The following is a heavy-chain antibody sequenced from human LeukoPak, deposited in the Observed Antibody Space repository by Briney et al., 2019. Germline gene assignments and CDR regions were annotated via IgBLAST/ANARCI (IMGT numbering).Heavy chain of an antibody. V-gene: IGHV3-23*01. D-gene: IGHD3-3*01. J-gene: IGHJ4*02. CDR1: GFTFSSYA. CDR3: AKIDSYYDFWSGYSNVYYFDY. Sequence: GGSLRLSCAASGFTFSSYAMSWVCQAPGKGLEWVSAISGSGGSTYYADSVKGRFTISRDNSKNTLYLQMNSLRAEDTAVYYCAKIDSYYDFWSGYSNVYYFDYWGQGTLVTVSS. CDR2: ISGSGGST.